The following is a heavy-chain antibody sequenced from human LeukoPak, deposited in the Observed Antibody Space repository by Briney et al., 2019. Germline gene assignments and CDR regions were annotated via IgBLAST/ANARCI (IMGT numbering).Heavy chain of an antibody. V-gene: IGHV3-30*18. Sequence: GRSLRLSCAASEFTFSSYGMHWVRQAPGKGLEWVAVISYDGSNKYYADSVKGRFTISRDNSKNTLYLQMNSLRAEDTAVYYCAKDHGPPDYWGQGTLVTVSS. D-gene: IGHD4-17*01. CDR2: ISYDGSNK. CDR3: AKDHGPPDY. CDR1: EFTFSSYG. J-gene: IGHJ4*02.